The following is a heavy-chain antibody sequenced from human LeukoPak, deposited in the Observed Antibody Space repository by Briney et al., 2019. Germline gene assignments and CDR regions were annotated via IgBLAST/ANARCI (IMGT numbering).Heavy chain of an antibody. J-gene: IGHJ4*02. CDR3: ARDSNYDY. Sequence: GGSLRLYCAASGFTVSSTYMSWVRQAPGKGLEWVSVIYSGGSTYYADSVMGRFTISRDNSKNTLYVQMNSLRAEDTAVYFCARDSNYDYWGQGTLVTVSS. V-gene: IGHV3-66*02. CDR1: GFTVSSTY. D-gene: IGHD6-13*01. CDR2: IYSGGST.